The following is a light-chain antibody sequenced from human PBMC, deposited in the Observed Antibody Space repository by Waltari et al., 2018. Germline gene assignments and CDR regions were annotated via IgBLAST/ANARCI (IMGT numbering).Light chain of an antibody. V-gene: IGKV1-39*01. CDR2: YGD. J-gene: IGKJ1*01. Sequence: DIQMSQSPSSLSASVGDRVTITCRASQDITTFLNWYHQKPGKAPKLLIYYGDRLASGVPPRFSGSGAGTGFTLTISSLQPEDFATYYCQQGHSYPPTFGQGTKVE. CDR3: QQGHSYPPT. CDR1: QDITTF.